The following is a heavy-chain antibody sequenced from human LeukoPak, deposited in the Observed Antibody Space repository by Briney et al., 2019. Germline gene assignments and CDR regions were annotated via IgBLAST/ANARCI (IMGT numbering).Heavy chain of an antibody. CDR2: MNPNSGNT. V-gene: IGHV1-8*01. J-gene: IGHJ3*02. CDR3: ARTYNDCSGGSCYSTNLSDAFDI. Sequence: ASVKVSCKASGYTFTDYDINWVRQATGQGLEWMGWMNPNSGNTGYAQKFQGRVTMTRNTSISTAYMELSSLRSEDTAVYYCARTYNDCSGGSCYSTNLSDAFDIWGQGTMVTVSS. CDR1: GYTFTDYD. D-gene: IGHD2-15*01.